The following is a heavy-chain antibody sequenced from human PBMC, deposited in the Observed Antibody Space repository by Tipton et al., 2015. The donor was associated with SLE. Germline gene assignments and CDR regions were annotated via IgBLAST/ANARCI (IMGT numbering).Heavy chain of an antibody. J-gene: IGHJ6*02. CDR1: GGSFSGYY. D-gene: IGHD6-6*01. Sequence: TLSLTCAVYGGSFSGYYWSWIRQPPGKGLEWIGEINHSGSTNYNPSLKSRVTISVDTSKNQFSLKLSSVTAADTAVYYCARSTSRPSSYYFYGLDVWGQGTTVTVSS. V-gene: IGHV4-34*01. CDR2: INHSGST. CDR3: ARSTSRPSSYYFYGLDV.